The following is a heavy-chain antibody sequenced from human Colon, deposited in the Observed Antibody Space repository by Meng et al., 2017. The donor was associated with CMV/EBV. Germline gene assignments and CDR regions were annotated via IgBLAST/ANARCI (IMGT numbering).Heavy chain of an antibody. CDR2: ISSSSSYI. V-gene: IGHV3-21*01. D-gene: IGHD2-2*01. CDR3: AVIGGGSSTSCSVPGNWFDP. Sequence: GASLKISCAASGFTFSSYSMNWVRQAPGKGLEWVSSISSSSSYIYYADSVEGRFTISRDNAKNSLYLQMNSLRAEDTAVYYCAVIGGGSSTSCSVPGNWFDPWGQGTLVTVSS. CDR1: GFTFSSYS. J-gene: IGHJ5*02.